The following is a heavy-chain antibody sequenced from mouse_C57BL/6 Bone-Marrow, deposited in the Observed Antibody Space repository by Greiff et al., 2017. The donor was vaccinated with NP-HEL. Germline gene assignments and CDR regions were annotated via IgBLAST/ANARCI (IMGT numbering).Heavy chain of an antibody. CDR1: GYTFTSYW. CDR2: IHPNSGST. J-gene: IGHJ4*01. CDR3: ARRRKGDYARDY. Sequence: QVQLKQPGAELVKPGASVKLSCKASGYTFTSYWMHWVKQRPGQGLEWIGMIHPNSGSTNYNEKFKSKATLTVDKSSSTAYMQLSSLTSEDSAVYYCARRRKGDYARDYWGQGTSVTVSS. V-gene: IGHV1-64*01.